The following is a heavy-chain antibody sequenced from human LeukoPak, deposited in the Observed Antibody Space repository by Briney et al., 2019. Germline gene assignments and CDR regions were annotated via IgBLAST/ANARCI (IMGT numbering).Heavy chain of an antibody. CDR2: IRARGANP. CDR1: GFTFSSCA. Sequence: GGSRRLAWAVSGFTFSSCAMSWVGQAPGKGREWVAGIRARGANPKYADSVKGGFTITRKNAKNTVYLQMNSLRAEDTAVYYCARGSYDFWSAKVDYWGQGTLVTVSS. J-gene: IGHJ4*02. D-gene: IGHD3-3*01. V-gene: IGHV3-23*01. CDR3: ARGSYDFWSAKVDY.